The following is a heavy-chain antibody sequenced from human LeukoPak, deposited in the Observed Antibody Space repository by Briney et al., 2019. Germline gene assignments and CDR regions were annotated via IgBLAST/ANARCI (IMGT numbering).Heavy chain of an antibody. J-gene: IGHJ4*02. CDR1: GFTFSSYG. Sequence: GGSLRLSCAASGFTFSSYGMHLVRQAPGKGLEWVAVISYDGTNKYYADSVKGRFTISRDNSKNTLYLQMNSLRAEDTAVYYCAKDVERLDYFDYWGQGTLVTVSS. V-gene: IGHV3-30*18. CDR2: ISYDGTNK. CDR3: AKDVERLDYFDY. D-gene: IGHD3-9*01.